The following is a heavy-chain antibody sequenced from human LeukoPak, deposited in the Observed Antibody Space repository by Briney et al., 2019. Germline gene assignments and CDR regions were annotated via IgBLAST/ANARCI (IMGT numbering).Heavy chain of an antibody. D-gene: IGHD2-15*01. J-gene: IGHJ4*02. Sequence: ASVKVSCKASGYTFSSYAMHWVRQAPGQGPEYMGWINTNTGNPTYAQGFTGRFVFSLDTSVSTAYLQISSLKAEDSAVYYCVSFDIGDYWGQGTLVTVSS. CDR1: GYTFSSYA. V-gene: IGHV7-4-1*02. CDR3: VSFDIGDY. CDR2: INTNTGNP.